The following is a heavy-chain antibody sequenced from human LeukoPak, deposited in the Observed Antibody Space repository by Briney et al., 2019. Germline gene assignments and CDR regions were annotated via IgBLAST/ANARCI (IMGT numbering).Heavy chain of an antibody. CDR2: IYYSGRT. CDR3: ARGGAARLHFQN. Sequence: PSETLSLTRTVSGGSISSYYWSWIRQPPGKGLEWIGYIYYSGRTNYNPSLKSRVTISVDTSKNQFSLKLSSVTAADTAVYYCARGGAARLHFQNWGQGTLVTVSS. D-gene: IGHD6-6*01. CDR1: GGSISSYY. J-gene: IGHJ1*01. V-gene: IGHV4-59*01.